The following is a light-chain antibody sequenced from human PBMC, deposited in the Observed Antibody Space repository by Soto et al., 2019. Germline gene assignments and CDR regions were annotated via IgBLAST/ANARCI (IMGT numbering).Light chain of an antibody. Sequence: QSVLTQPPSVSGAPGQRVTISCTGSSSNIGAGYDVHWYQQLPGTAPKLLIYGHSNRPSGVPDRFSGSKSGTSASLAITGLHAEDEDDYYCQSYDSSLGGRVFGGGTKITVL. V-gene: IGLV1-40*01. CDR3: QSYDSSLGGRV. J-gene: IGLJ3*02. CDR1: SSNIGAGYD. CDR2: GHS.